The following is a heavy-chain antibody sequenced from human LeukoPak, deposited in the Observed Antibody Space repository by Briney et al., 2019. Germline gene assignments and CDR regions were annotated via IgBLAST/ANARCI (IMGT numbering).Heavy chain of an antibody. CDR3: VRGLQGIDY. Sequence: GGSLRLSCAASGFSSSLYWMHWVRQAPGRGLVWVSRIDTDESKSDYADSVKGRFTISRNNAKNTVYLQMNSLRAEDTAVYYCVRGLQGIDYWGQGTLVTVSS. V-gene: IGHV3-74*01. CDR2: IDTDESKS. J-gene: IGHJ4*02. CDR1: GFSSSLYW. D-gene: IGHD5-24*01.